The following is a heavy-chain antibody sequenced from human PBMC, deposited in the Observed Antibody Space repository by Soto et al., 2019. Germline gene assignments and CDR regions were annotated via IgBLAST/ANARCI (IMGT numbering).Heavy chain of an antibody. CDR1: GGSISSGYYY. CDR3: ARTIGVVPAAILDWFDP. CDR2: IYYSGNT. D-gene: IGHD2-2*02. V-gene: IGHV4-30-4*01. Sequence: SETLSLTCSVSGGSISSGYYYWSWIRQPPGKGLEWIGNIYYSGNTYYNPSLKSRLIISIDTSKNQFSLKLGSVTAADTAVYYCARTIGVVPAAILDWFDPWGQGTLVTVAS. J-gene: IGHJ5*02.